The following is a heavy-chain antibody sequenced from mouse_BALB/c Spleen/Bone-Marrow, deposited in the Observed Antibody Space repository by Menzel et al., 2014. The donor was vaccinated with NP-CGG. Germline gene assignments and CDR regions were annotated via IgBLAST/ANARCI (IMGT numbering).Heavy chain of an antibody. CDR3: ARSDGYRTMDY. V-gene: IGHV1-82*01. CDR2: IYPGDGDT. CDR1: GYAFCTSW. J-gene: IGHJ4*01. D-gene: IGHD2-3*01. Sequence: QVQLQQSGPELVKPGASVKISCKASGYAFCTSWMNWVKQRPGQGLEWIGRIYPGDGDTNYNGKFKGKATLTADKSSSTAYMQLSSLTSVDSAVYFCARSDGYRTMDYWGQGTSVTVSS.